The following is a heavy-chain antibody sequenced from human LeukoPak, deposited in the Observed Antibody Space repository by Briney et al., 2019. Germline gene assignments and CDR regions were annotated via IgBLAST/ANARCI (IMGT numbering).Heavy chain of an antibody. CDR2: INSDGINT. J-gene: IGHJ5*02. D-gene: IGHD3-22*01. CDR3: ARDLGQYYDTSDNWFDP. Sequence: PGGSLRLSCAASGFTFSSYSINWVRQAPGKGLEWVSRINSDGINTSYADSVKGRFTISRDNAKNTLNLQMNSLRAEDTAVYYCARDLGQYYDTSDNWFDPWGQGTLVTVSS. V-gene: IGHV3-74*01. CDR1: GFTFSSYS.